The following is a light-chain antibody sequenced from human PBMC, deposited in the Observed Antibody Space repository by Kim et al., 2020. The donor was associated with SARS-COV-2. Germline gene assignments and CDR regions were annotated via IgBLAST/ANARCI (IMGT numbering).Light chain of an antibody. CDR3: LQHNTYPIT. J-gene: IGKJ5*01. CDR2: GAS. V-gene: IGKV1-17*01. Sequence: ASVGDRVTITCRASQDIRTDVGWYQQNPGRAPKRLIYGASSLQSGVPSRFSGSGSVTEFTLTLSSLQPEDFATYFCLQHNTYPITFGQGTRLEIK. CDR1: QDIRTD.